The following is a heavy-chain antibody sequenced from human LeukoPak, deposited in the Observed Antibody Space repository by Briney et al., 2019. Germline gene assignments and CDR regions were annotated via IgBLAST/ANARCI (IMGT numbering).Heavy chain of an antibody. CDR2: INHSGST. D-gene: IGHD4-17*01. V-gene: IGHV4-34*01. CDR1: GGSFSGYY. J-gene: IGHJ4*02. CDR3: ARASHDYGDYSHFDY. Sequence: PSETLSLTCAVYGGSFSGYYWSWIRQPPGKGLEWIGEINHSGSTNYNPSLKGRVTISVDTSKNQFSLKLSSVTAADTAVYYCARASHDYGDYSHFDYWGQGTLVTVSS.